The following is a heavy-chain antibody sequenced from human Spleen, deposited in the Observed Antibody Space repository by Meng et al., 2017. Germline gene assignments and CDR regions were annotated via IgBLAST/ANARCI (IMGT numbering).Heavy chain of an antibody. J-gene: IGHJ3*02. CDR3: ARSSRGSSWFDAFDI. V-gene: IGHV3-30*04. CDR1: GFTFSSYA. CDR2: ISYDGSNK. D-gene: IGHD6-13*01. Sequence: GESLKISCAASGFTFSSYAMHWVRQAPGKGLEWVAVISYDGSNKYYADSVKGRFTISRDNSKNTLYLQMNSLRAEDTAVYYCARSSRGSSWFDAFDIWGQGTMVTVSS.